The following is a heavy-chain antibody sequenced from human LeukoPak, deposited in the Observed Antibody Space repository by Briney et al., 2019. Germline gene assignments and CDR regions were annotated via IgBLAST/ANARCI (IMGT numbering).Heavy chain of an antibody. CDR3: ARRAGAYSHPYDC. Sequence: GGSLRLSCAASGFTFSSYWMSWVRQAPGKGLEWVSFIYSDNTHYSDSVKGRFTISRDNSKNTLYLQMNSLRAEDTAVYYCARRAGAYSHPYDCWGQGTLVTVSS. CDR1: GFTFSSYW. D-gene: IGHD4/OR15-4a*01. CDR2: IYSDNT. J-gene: IGHJ4*02. V-gene: IGHV3-53*01.